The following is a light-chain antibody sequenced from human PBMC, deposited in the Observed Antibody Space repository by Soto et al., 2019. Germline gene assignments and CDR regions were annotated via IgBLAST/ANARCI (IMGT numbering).Light chain of an antibody. CDR1: SSNIGAGYD. CDR3: QSYDSSLSGFVV. CDR2: GNS. V-gene: IGLV1-40*01. J-gene: IGLJ2*01. Sequence: QSVLTQSPSVSGAPGQRVTISCTGSSSNIGAGYDVHWYQQLPGTAPKLLIYGNSHRPSGVPDRFSGSKSGTSASLAITGLQAEDEADYYCQSYDSSLSGFVVFGGGTKLTVL.